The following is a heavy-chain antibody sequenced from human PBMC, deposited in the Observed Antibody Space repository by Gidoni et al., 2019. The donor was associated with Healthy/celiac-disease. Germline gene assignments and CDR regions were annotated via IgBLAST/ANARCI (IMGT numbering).Heavy chain of an antibody. Sequence: QVQLQQWGAGLLKPSETLSLPCAVYGGSFSGYYWSWIRQPPGKGLEWIGEIEHSGSTNYNPSLKSRGTISVDTSKNQFSLKLSSVTAADTAVYYCARGYGSGSYYYYYYGMDVWGQGTTVTVSS. CDR3: ARGYGSGSYYYYYYGMDV. CDR2: IEHSGST. D-gene: IGHD3-10*01. CDR1: GGSFSGYY. J-gene: IGHJ6*02. V-gene: IGHV4-34*01.